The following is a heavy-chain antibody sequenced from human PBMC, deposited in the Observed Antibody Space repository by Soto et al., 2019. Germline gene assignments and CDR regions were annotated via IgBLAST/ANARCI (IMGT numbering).Heavy chain of an antibody. V-gene: IGHV3-7*01. D-gene: IGHD5-12*01. CDR1: GFTFSSYW. CDR3: ARDLRGYDSRFDY. Sequence: GGSLRLSCAASGFTFSSYWMSWVRQAPGKGLEWVANIKQDGSEKYYVDSVKGRFTISRDNAKNSLYLQMNSLRAEDTAVYYCARDLRGYDSRFDYWGQGTLVTVSS. J-gene: IGHJ4*02. CDR2: IKQDGSEK.